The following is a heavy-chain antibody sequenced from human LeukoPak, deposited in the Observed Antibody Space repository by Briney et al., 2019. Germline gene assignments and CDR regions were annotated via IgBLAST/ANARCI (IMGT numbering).Heavy chain of an antibody. Sequence: SETLSLTCAVSGGSISSGGYSWSWIRQPPGKGLEWIGYIYHSGSTYYNSSLKSRVTISVDRSKNQFSLKLSSVTAADTAVYYCARAYLAFDIWGQGTMVTVSS. CDR3: ARAYLAFDI. CDR1: GGSISSGGYS. CDR2: IYHSGST. J-gene: IGHJ3*02. V-gene: IGHV4-30-2*01.